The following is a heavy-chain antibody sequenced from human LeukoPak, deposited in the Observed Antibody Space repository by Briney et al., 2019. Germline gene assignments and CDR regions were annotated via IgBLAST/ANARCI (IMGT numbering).Heavy chain of an antibody. V-gene: IGHV3-30*18. CDR1: GFTFSSYG. Sequence: GGSLRLSCAASGFTFSSYGMHWVRQAPGKGLEWVAVISYDGSNKYYADSVKGRFTISRDNSKNTLYLQMNGLRAEDTAVYYCAKDGPEGRALWFGELFLLYYFDYWGQGTLVTVSS. D-gene: IGHD3-10*01. CDR2: ISYDGSNK. J-gene: IGHJ4*02. CDR3: AKDGPEGRALWFGELFLLYYFDY.